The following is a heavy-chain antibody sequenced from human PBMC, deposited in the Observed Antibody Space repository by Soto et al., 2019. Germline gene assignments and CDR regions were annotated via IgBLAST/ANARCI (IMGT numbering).Heavy chain of an antibody. D-gene: IGHD6-6*01. J-gene: IGHJ3*02. CDR3: ARLSSGGPEGAFDI. Sequence: GGSLRLSCAASGFTFSGSGMHWLRQASGKGLEWVGRIRTKGDNYATAYAASVKGRFTISRDDSQSTAYLQMNSLKTEDTAVYYCARLSSGGPEGAFDIWGQGTMVTVSS. CDR2: IRTKGDNYAT. V-gene: IGHV3-73*01. CDR1: GFTFSGSG.